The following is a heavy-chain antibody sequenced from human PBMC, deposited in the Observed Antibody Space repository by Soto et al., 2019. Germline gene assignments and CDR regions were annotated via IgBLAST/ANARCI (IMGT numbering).Heavy chain of an antibody. CDR2: INPSGGTT. Sequence: QVQLVQSGAEVKKPGASVKVYCKASGYTFISYYTHWVRQAPGQGLEWMGMINPSGGTTNFAQKFQGRVTLTRDTSTSTVYMELSSLRFEDTAVYYCARSWWGTDRLMAYNWLGPWGQGTLVTVSS. J-gene: IGHJ5*02. V-gene: IGHV1-46*03. D-gene: IGHD2-8*02. CDR1: GYTFISYY. CDR3: ARSWWGTDRLMAYNWLGP.